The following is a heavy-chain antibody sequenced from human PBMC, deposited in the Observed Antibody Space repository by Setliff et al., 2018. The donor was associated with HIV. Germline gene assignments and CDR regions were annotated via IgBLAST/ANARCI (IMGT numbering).Heavy chain of an antibody. CDR1: GYTFSSYA. D-gene: IGHD4-4*01. CDR2: INVAKDKT. CDR3: AREGLLVTTVGGAYWYHGMDV. V-gene: IGHV1-3*01. J-gene: IGHJ6*02. Sequence: ASVKVSCKASGYTFSSYALHWVRQAPGQRLEWMGWINVAKDKTKYSQNFQGRVTISRDTSATTVFMELTGLRSEDTAVYYCAREGLLVTTVGGAYWYHGMDVWGQGTTVTVSS.